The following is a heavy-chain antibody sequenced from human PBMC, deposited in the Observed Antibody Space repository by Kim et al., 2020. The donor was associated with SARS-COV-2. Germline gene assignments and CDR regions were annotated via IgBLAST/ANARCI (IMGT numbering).Heavy chain of an antibody. D-gene: IGHD3-3*01. CDR3: ARDREAYYDFWSGYSRDAFDI. V-gene: IGHV1-69*13. Sequence: SVKVSCKASGGTFSSYAISWVRQAPGQGLEWMGGIIPIFGTANYAQKFQGRVTITADESTSTAYMELSSLRSEDTAVYYCARDREAYYDFWSGYSRDAFDIWGQGTMVTVSS. CDR2: IIPIFGTA. CDR1: GGTFSSYA. J-gene: IGHJ3*02.